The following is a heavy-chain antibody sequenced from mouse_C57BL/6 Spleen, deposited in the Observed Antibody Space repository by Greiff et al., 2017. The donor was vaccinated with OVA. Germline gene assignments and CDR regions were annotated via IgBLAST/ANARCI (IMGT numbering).Heavy chain of an antibody. CDR3: TRVPYGNYRMDY. V-gene: IGHV5-9-1*02. J-gene: IGHJ4*01. CDR2: ISSGGDYI. Sequence: EVKLMESGEGLVKPGGSLKLSCAASGFTFSSYAMSWVRPTPEKRLEWVAYISSGGDYIYYADTVKGRFTISRDNARNTLYLQMSSLKSEDTAMYYCTRVPYGNYRMDYWGQGTSVTVSS. D-gene: IGHD2-1*01. CDR1: GFTFSSYA.